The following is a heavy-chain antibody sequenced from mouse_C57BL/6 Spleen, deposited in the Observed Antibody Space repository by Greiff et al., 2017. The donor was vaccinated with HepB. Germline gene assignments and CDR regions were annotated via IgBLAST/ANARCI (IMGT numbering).Heavy chain of an antibody. CDR3: ARSLYYGYDAFYWYFDV. J-gene: IGHJ1*03. D-gene: IGHD2-2*01. CDR1: GFSLSTSGMG. CDR2: IYWDDDK. V-gene: IGHV8-12*01. Sequence: QVTLKVSGPGILQSSQTLSLTCSFSGFSLSTSGMGVSWIRQPSGKGLEWLAHIYWDDDKRHNPSLKSRLTISKDTSRNQVFLKITSVDTADTATYYCARSLYYGYDAFYWYFDVWGTGTTVTVSS.